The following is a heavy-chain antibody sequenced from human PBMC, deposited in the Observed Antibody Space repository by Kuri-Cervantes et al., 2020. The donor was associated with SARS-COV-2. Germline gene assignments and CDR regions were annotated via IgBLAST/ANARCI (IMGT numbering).Heavy chain of an antibody. D-gene: IGHD3-3*01. CDR1: GGSISSYY. CDR2: IYTSGST. Sequence: SETLSLTCTVSGGSISSYYWNWIRQPAGKGLEWIGRIYTSGSTNYNPSLKSRVTMSVDTSKNQFSLKLSSVTAADTAVYYCARGSILWSGYYSNTGFDYWGQGTLVTVSS. J-gene: IGHJ4*02. CDR3: ARGSILWSGYYSNTGFDY. V-gene: IGHV4-4*07.